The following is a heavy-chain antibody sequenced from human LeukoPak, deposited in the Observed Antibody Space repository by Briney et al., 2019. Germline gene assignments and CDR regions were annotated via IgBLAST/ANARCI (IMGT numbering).Heavy chain of an antibody. D-gene: IGHD3-16*02. Sequence: ASVKVSCKASGYTFTGYYMHWVRQAPGQGLEWMGWINPNSGGTNYAQKFQGRVTMTRDTSISTAYMELSRLRSDDTAVYYCARGVPLGGVIVIRGLDYWGQGTLVTVSS. CDR1: GYTFTGYY. J-gene: IGHJ4*02. CDR2: INPNSGGT. CDR3: ARGVPLGGVIVIRGLDY. V-gene: IGHV1-2*02.